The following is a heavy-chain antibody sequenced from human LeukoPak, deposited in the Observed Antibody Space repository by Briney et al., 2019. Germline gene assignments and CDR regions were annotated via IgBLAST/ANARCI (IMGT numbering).Heavy chain of an antibody. D-gene: IGHD2-15*01. V-gene: IGHV4-59*08. CDR2: AYYSGHT. Sequence: QSSETLSLTCTVSGGSISSYYWSWIRQPPGKGLEWIGYAYYSGHTNYNSSLKSRVTMSLDTSKSQFSLRLSSVTAADTAVYFCARHPFATPFDYWGPGTLVTVSS. J-gene: IGHJ4*02. CDR3: ARHPFATPFDY. CDR1: GGSISSYY.